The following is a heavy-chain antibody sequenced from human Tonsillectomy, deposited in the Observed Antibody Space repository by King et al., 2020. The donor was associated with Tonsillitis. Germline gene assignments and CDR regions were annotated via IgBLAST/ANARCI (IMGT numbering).Heavy chain of an antibody. CDR2: IDYDGST. CDR3: ASRSAAFDF. Sequence: QLQESGPGLVKPSETLSLTCTVSGGSVSSGSYYWNWIRQPPGKGLEGIAYIDYDGSTNSNPSLKSRVTISLDTSKNQFSLQLTSVTAADTAVYYCASRSAAFDFWGQGTLVTVSS. CDR1: GGSVSSGSYY. D-gene: IGHD6-25*01. V-gene: IGHV4-61*01. J-gene: IGHJ4*02.